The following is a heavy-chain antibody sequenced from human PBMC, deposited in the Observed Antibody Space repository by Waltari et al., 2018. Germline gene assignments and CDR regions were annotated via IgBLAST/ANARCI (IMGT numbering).Heavy chain of an antibody. Sequence: QVQLQESGPGLVKPSETLSLPCTVPGGPISNYYWSWIRQPPGKGLEWIGYIYYTGSSNYNPSLRGRVTISLDTSKNQFSLTLSSVTAADTAVYYCARRGDSSGYYVFDSWGQGTLVTASS. CDR2: IYYTGSS. CDR1: GGPISNYY. V-gene: IGHV4-59*01. D-gene: IGHD3-22*01. CDR3: ARRGDSSGYYVFDS. J-gene: IGHJ4*02.